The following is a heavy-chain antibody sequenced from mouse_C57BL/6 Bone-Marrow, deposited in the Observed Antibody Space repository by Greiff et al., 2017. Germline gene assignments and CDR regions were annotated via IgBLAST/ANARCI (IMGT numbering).Heavy chain of an antibody. J-gene: IGHJ2*01. Sequence: EVQGVESGGDLVKPGGSLKLSCAASGFTFSSYGMSWVRQTPDKRLEWVATISSGGSYTYYPDSVKGRFTISRDNANNTLYLQMSSLKSEDTAMYYCARQGTTGYYWGQGTTLTVSS. CDR1: GFTFSSYG. CDR2: ISSGGSYT. CDR3: ARQGTTGYY. D-gene: IGHD1-1*01. V-gene: IGHV5-6*01.